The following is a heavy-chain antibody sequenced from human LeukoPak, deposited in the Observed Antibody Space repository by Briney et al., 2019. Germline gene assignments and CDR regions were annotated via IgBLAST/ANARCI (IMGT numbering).Heavy chain of an antibody. J-gene: IGHJ4*02. CDR1: GFTVSCNY. CDR2: IYSGGST. CDR3: ARDRDDSSGYYVDY. D-gene: IGHD3-22*01. V-gene: IGHV3-66*02. Sequence: GGSLRLSCAASGFTVSCNYMSWVRQAPGKGLEWVSVIYSGGSTYYADSVKGRFTISRDNSKNTLYLQMNSLRAEDTAVYYCARDRDDSSGYYVDYWGQGTLVTVSS.